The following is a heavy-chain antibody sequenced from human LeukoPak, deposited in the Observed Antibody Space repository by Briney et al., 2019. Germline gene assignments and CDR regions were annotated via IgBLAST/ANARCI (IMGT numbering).Heavy chain of an antibody. D-gene: IGHD3-10*01. Sequence: SETLSLTCAVYGGSFSGYYWSWIRQPPGKGLEWIGEINHSGSTNYNPSLKSRVTISVDTSKNQFSLQLTSVTPEDTAVYYCARSPFGSNWFDPWGQGTLVTVSS. CDR1: GGSFSGYY. CDR2: INHSGST. V-gene: IGHV4-34*01. J-gene: IGHJ5*02. CDR3: ARSPFGSNWFDP.